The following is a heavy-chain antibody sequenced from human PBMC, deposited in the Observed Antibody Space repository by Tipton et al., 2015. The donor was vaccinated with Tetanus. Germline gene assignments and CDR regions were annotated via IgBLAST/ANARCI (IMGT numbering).Heavy chain of an antibody. J-gene: IGHJ6*02. V-gene: IGHV3-30*18. CDR2: KPIDGGKT. Sequence: SLRLSCVASGLIFTDYAIHWVRQAPGKGLGWVAVKPIDGGKTSYANSVKGRFITSRDKSNNTVYLQMNSLRPEDTAVYYCAKDNVRGVVTPGYHGMDVWGRGTTVAVS. D-gene: IGHD3-10*01. CDR1: GLIFTDYA. CDR3: AKDNVRGVVTPGYHGMDV.